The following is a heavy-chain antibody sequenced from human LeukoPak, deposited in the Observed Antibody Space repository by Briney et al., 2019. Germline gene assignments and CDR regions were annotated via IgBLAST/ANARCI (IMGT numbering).Heavy chain of an antibody. D-gene: IGHD3-10*01. CDR1: GASISRTNYY. Sequence: PSETLSLTCTVSGASISRTNYYWGWIRQPPGQGLEWIGSIYHRRRDDYNPSLNSRATIFVDTSMNQFSRNLSSVTAADTTTYYCARLVPPYGSGSPHPHHFDYWGQGTLVIVST. CDR3: ARLVPPYGSGSPHPHHFDY. CDR2: IYHRRRD. J-gene: IGHJ4*02. V-gene: IGHV4-39*01.